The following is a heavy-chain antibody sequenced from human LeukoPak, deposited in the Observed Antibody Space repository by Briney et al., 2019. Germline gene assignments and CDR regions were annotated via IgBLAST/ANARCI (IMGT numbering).Heavy chain of an antibody. CDR3: ARGGGIYSYGRYYFDY. CDR2: ISYDGSNK. CDR1: GFTFSSYA. Sequence: GRSLRLSCAASGFTFSSYAMHWVRQAPGKGLEWVAVISYDGSNKYYADSVKGRFTISRDDSKNTLYLQMNSLRAEDTAVYYCARGGGIYSYGRYYFDYWGQGTLVTVSS. D-gene: IGHD5-18*01. J-gene: IGHJ4*02. V-gene: IGHV3-30-3*01.